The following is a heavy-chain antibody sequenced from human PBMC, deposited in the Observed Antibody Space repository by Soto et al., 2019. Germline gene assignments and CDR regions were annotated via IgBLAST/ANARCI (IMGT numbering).Heavy chain of an antibody. V-gene: IGHV4-61*01. CDR3: ARDHYDILTGRYYYGMDV. J-gene: IGHJ6*02. CDR2: IYYSGST. D-gene: IGHD3-9*01. CDR1: GGSVSSGSYY. Sequence: SETLSLTCTVSGGSVSSGSYYWSWIRQPPGKGLEWIGYIYYSGSTNYNPSLKSRVTISVDTSKNQFSLKLSSVTAADTAVYYCARDHYDILTGRYYYGMDVWGQGTTVTVSS.